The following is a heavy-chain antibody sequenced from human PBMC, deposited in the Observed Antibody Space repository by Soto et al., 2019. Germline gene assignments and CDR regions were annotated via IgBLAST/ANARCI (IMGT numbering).Heavy chain of an antibody. CDR2: ISAYNGNT. Sequence: GASVKVSCKASGYNFGHYGIGWVRQAPGQGLEWVGWISAYNGNTHHAQNVQGRVTMTTDTSTSTAYMELRSLTSDDTAVYYCARGGQECSSTRCAYIYGGTHGWGQVITGTVSS. J-gene: IGHJ6*02. D-gene: IGHD2-2*01. CDR1: GYNFGHYG. CDR3: ARGGQECSSTRCAYIYGGTHG. V-gene: IGHV1-18*01.